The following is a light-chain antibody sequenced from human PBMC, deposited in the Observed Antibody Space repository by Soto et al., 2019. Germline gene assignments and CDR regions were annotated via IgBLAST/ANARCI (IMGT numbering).Light chain of an antibody. V-gene: IGLV2-14*03. CDR1: SSDVGGYNY. CDR3: CSYRTSNTRQIV. CDR2: DVS. J-gene: IGLJ1*01. Sequence: QSALTQPASVSGSPGQSITISCAGTSSDVGGYNYISWYQHHPGKAPKLMIYDVSNRPSGVSNRLSGSKSGNTASLSISGLQPEDEADYYCCSYRTSNTRQIVCGTGTKVNV.